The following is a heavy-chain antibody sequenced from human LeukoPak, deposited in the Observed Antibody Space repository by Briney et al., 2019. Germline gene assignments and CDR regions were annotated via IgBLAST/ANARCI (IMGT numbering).Heavy chain of an antibody. CDR2: ISGSGGST. CDR3: AKAEDSSSWYPNWGYYMDV. J-gene: IGHJ6*03. CDR1: GFTFSSYW. Sequence: GGSLRLSCAASGFTFSSYWMHWVRQAPGKGLEWVSAISGSGGSTYYADSVKGRFTISRDNSKNTLYLQMNSLRAEDTAVYYCAKAEDSSSWYPNWGYYMDVWGKGTTVTISS. V-gene: IGHV3-23*01. D-gene: IGHD6-13*01.